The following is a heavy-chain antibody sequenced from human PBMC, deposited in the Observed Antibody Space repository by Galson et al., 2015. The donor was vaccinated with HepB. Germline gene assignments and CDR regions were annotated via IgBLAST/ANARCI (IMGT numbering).Heavy chain of an antibody. CDR3: AVNMKRGTSDY. J-gene: IGHJ4*02. D-gene: IGHD1-1*01. Sequence: SLRLSCAASGFTISDYGIDWVRQPPGKGLEYVSGIGSSGRTYYADPVKGRFTISRDNSKNTVYLQMNSLRAEDTAEYYCAVNMKRGTSDYWGQGTLVTVSS. CDR1: GFTISDYG. CDR2: IGSSGRT. V-gene: IGHV3-23*01.